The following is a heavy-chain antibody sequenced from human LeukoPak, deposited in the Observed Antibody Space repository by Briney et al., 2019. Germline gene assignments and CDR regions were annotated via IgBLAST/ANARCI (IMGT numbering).Heavy chain of an antibody. J-gene: IGHJ4*02. Sequence: GGSLRLSCAASGFTFRSYGMHWVRQAPGKGLEGVAFIRYDGSNRYYADSVKGRFTISRDNSKNTLYLQMNSLRAEDTAVYYCAKIDVYCSGGSCYVDYWGQGTLVTVSS. D-gene: IGHD2-15*01. CDR3: AKIDVYCSGGSCYVDY. CDR1: GFTFRSYG. V-gene: IGHV3-30*02. CDR2: IRYDGSNR.